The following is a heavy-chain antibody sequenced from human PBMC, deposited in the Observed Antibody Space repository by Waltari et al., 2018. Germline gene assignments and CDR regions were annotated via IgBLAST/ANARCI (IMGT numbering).Heavy chain of an antibody. CDR2: MNPNSGYT. D-gene: IGHD3-10*01. CDR3: ARGFRGHDAFNI. CDR1: GYTFTRYD. V-gene: IGHV1-8*01. J-gene: IGHJ3*02. Sequence: QVQPVQSGADVKRHRASVKVSCKASGYTFTRYDINWVRQATRQGLEWMGWMNPNSGYTAYAHNFQRRVTITRDTSIRTAYLALSSLTSEDTAVYYCARGFRGHDAFNIWGQGTMVTVSS.